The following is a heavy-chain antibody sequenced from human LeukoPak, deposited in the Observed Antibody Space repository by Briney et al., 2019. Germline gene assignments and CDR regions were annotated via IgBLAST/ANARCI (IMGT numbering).Heavy chain of an antibody. Sequence: PGGSLRLSCAASGFTFSSYSMNWVRQAPGKGLEWVSSISSSSSYIYYADSVKGRLTISRDNAKNSLYLQMNSLRAEDTAVYYCARDRVLDYYDSSGYDYWGQGTLVTVSS. V-gene: IGHV3-21*01. J-gene: IGHJ4*02. CDR2: ISSSSSYI. CDR3: ARDRVLDYYDSSGYDY. CDR1: GFTFSSYS. D-gene: IGHD3-22*01.